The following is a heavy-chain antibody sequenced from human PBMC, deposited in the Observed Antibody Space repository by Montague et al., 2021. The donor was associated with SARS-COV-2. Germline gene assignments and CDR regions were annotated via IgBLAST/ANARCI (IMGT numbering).Heavy chain of an antibody. Sequence: SETLSLTCAVYGASFNGYYWTWIRQPPGRGLEWIGEINHSGTTNYKSSLESRLSMSVDTSKNQFSLNLSSVTAADTAVYFCSRTYRGTFDFWGQGILVTVSS. CDR2: INHSGTT. D-gene: IGHD1-7*01. V-gene: IGHV4-34*01. J-gene: IGHJ4*02. CDR1: GASFNGYY. CDR3: SRTYRGTFDF.